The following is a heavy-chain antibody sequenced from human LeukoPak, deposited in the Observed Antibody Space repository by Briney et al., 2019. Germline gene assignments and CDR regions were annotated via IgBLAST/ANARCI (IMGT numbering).Heavy chain of an antibody. V-gene: IGHV1-8*02. CDR1: GGTFSSYA. J-gene: IGHJ5*02. CDR2: MNPNSGNT. CDR3: ARVGRTYFYDSGSSNNWFDP. D-gene: IGHD3-10*01. Sequence: ASVKVSCKASGGTFSSYAISWVRQATGQGLEWMGWMNPNSGNTGYAQNFQGRVTMTRNTSISTAYMELSSLTSDDTAVYYCARVGRTYFYDSGSSNNWFDPWGQGTLVTVSS.